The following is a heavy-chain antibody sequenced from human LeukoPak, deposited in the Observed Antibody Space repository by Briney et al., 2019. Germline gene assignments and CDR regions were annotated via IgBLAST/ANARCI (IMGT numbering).Heavy chain of an antibody. V-gene: IGHV4-59*01. CDR3: IAAAGDAFDI. J-gene: IGHJ3*02. D-gene: IGHD6-13*01. CDR2: VYYTGST. CDR1: GGSISNYY. Sequence: SETLSLTCPASGGSISNYYCWTWIRQPPGKGLEWIGYVYYTGSTNFNPSLKSRVTMSLDTSRNQFSLKLTSLTAADTAVYYCIAAAGDAFDIWGQGTMVTVSS.